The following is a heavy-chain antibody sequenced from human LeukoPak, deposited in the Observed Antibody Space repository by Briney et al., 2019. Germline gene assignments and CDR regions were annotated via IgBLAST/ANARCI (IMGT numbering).Heavy chain of an antibody. CDR1: GLSLNNYA. CDR2: SSSSDDGK. J-gene: IGHJ4*01. D-gene: IGHD2-21*01. CDR3: AKAPVTSCRGAFCYPFDY. Sequence: PEGSLRLSCTASGLSLNNYAMSWVRQVPGEGLEWVSASSSSDDGKWYAESVRGRFTISRDTSKNTVYLQMNSLRVEDAGVYYCAKAPVTSCRGAFCYPFDYWGHGTLVTVSS. V-gene: IGHV3-23*01.